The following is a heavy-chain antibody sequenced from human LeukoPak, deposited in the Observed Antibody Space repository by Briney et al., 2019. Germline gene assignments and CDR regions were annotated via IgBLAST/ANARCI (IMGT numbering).Heavy chain of an antibody. J-gene: IGHJ3*02. CDR3: ARAIRPKSSDAFDI. D-gene: IGHD5-12*01. Sequence: ASVKVSCKAPGYTFTGYYMHWVRQAPGQGLEWMGWINPNSGGTNYAQKFQGRVTMTRDTSISTAYMELSRLRSDDTAVYYCARAIRPKSSDAFDIWGQGTMVTVSS. V-gene: IGHV1-2*02. CDR1: GYTFTGYY. CDR2: INPNSGGT.